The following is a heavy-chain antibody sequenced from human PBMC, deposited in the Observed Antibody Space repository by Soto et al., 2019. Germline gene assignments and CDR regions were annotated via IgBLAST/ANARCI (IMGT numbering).Heavy chain of an antibody. CDR1: GFTFSSYA. Sequence: PGGSLRLSCAASGFTFSSYAMSWVRQAPGKGLEWVSAISGSGGSTYYADSVKGRFTISRDNSKNTLYLQMNSLRAEDTAVYYCAKDFNLGGTGTPAGYDYWGQGTLVTVSS. J-gene: IGHJ4*02. V-gene: IGHV3-23*01. D-gene: IGHD1-7*01. CDR2: ISGSGGST. CDR3: AKDFNLGGTGTPAGYDY.